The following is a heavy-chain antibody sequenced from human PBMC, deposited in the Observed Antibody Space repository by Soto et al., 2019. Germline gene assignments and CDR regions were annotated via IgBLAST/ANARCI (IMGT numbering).Heavy chain of an antibody. Sequence: PGDSLKISCKGSGYSFTSYWIAWVRQMPGKGLEWMGIIYPGDSDTRYSPSFQGQVTISVDKSIRTAYLQWSSLKASDTAMYYCARHVGYADYSDYYYGMDVWGQGTTVTVSS. J-gene: IGHJ6*02. CDR2: IYPGDSDT. CDR1: GYSFTSYW. CDR3: ARHVGYADYSDYYYGMDV. D-gene: IGHD4-17*01. V-gene: IGHV5-51*01.